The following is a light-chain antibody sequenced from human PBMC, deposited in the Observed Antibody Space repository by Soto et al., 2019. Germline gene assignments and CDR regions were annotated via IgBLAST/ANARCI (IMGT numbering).Light chain of an antibody. J-gene: IGLJ1*01. CDR2: EVT. V-gene: IGLV2-14*01. CDR3: SSYTNINTRACV. CDR1: SGDIGSYNR. Sequence: QSALTQHASVSGSPGQSIPIYCTGTSGDIGSYNRVSWYQQHPGKAPKLIIYEVTDRPSGVSNRFSGSKSGNTASLTISGLQAEDEAEYYCSSYTNINTRACVFGTGTKVTVL.